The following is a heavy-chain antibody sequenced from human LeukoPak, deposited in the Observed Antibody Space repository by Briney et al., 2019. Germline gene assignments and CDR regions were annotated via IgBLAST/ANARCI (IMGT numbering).Heavy chain of an antibody. V-gene: IGHV3-11*04. J-gene: IGHJ3*02. CDR2: ISSSGSTI. CDR1: GFTFSDYY. Sequence: GGSLRLSCAASGFTFSDYYMSWIRQAPGKGLEWVSYISSSGSTIYYADSVKGRFTISRDNAKNSLYLQMNSLRAEDTGIYYCARVYMEAPATGREAFDIWGQGTMVTVSS. D-gene: IGHD2-15*01. CDR3: ARVYMEAPATGREAFDI.